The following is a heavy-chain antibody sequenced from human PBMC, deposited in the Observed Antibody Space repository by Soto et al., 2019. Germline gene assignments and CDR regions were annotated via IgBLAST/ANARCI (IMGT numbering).Heavy chain of an antibody. CDR3: ARGLARLTYYGREV. J-gene: IGHJ6*04. Sequence: ASVKVSCKASGYTFTSYGISWVRQAPGQGLEWMGWISAYNGNTNYAQKLQGRVTMNTDTSTSTAYMELRSLRSDDTAVYYCARGLARLTYYGREVWGKGNTVRVSS. D-gene: IGHD6-25*01. V-gene: IGHV1-18*04. CDR1: GYTFTSYG. CDR2: ISAYNGNT.